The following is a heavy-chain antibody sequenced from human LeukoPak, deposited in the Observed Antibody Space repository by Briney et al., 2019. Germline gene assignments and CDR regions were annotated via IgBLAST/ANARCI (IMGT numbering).Heavy chain of an antibody. V-gene: IGHV3-48*03. Sequence: PGGSLRLSCAASGFTLSSYEMNWVRQAPGKGLEWVSYISSSGSTIYYADSVKGRFTISRDNAKNSLYLQMNSLRAEDTAVYYCARAGYYYGSGSYPEFDYWGQGTLVTVSS. CDR1: GFTLSSYE. CDR2: ISSSGSTI. D-gene: IGHD3-10*01. CDR3: ARAGYYYGSGSYPEFDY. J-gene: IGHJ4*02.